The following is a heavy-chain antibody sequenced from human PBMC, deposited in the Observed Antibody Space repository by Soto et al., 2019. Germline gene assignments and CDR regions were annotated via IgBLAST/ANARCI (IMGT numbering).Heavy chain of an antibody. V-gene: IGHV3-66*01. CDR3: GTLTKYDILTGFYPC. CDR2: IYSDGST. D-gene: IGHD3-9*01. CDR1: GFTVSSNS. J-gene: IGHJ4*02. Sequence: GGSLRLSCTVSGFTVSSNSMNWVRQAPGKGLEWVSVIYSDGSTYYADSVKGRFIISRDNSNNTLYFQMNSLRAEDTAVYYCGTLTKYDILTGFYPCWGQGTLVTVSS.